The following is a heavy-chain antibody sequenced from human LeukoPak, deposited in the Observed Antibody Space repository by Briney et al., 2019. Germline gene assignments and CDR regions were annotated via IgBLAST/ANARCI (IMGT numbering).Heavy chain of an antibody. CDR3: ARGYCSGGDCYEFDY. CDR1: GYTFTGYY. V-gene: IGHV1-2*02. D-gene: IGHD2-15*01. J-gene: IGHJ4*02. Sequence: GASEKVSCKASGYTFTGYYMHWVRQAPGQGLEWMGWINPNSGGTNSAQKFQGRVTMTRDTSISTAYMELSRLRSDDTAVYYCARGYCSGGDCYEFDYWGQGTLVTVSS. CDR2: INPNSGGT.